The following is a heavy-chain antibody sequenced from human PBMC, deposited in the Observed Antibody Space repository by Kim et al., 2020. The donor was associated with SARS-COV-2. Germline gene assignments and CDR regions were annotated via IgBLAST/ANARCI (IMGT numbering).Heavy chain of an antibody. Sequence: SPSFQGHVTISADKSISTAYLQWSSLKASDTAMYYCARSSMVRATNWFDPWGQGTLVTVSS. CDR3: ARSSMVRATNWFDP. J-gene: IGHJ5*02. V-gene: IGHV5-10-1*01. D-gene: IGHD3-10*01.